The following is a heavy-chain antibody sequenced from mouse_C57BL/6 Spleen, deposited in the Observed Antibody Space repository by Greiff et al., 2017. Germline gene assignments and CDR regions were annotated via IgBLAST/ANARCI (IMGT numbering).Heavy chain of an antibody. D-gene: IGHD1-1*01. CDR2: IDPENGDT. J-gene: IGHJ3*01. CDR3: TPYYCGSPFAY. CDR1: GFNIKDDY. V-gene: IGHV14-4*01. Sequence: EVKVVESGAELVRPGASVKLSCTASGFNIKDDYMHWVKQRPEQGLEWIGWIDPENGDTEYASKFQGKATITADTSSNTAYLQLSSLTSEDTAVYYCTPYYCGSPFAYWGQGTLVTVSA.